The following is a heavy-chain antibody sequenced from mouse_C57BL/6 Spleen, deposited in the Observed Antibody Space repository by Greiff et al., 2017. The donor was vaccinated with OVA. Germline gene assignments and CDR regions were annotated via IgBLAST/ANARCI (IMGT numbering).Heavy chain of an antibody. CDR2: RWSGGST. CDR3: ARNHLAY. J-gene: IGHJ3*01. Sequence: VQLQQSGPGLVQPSQSLSITCTDSGFSLTSNGETWVRQSPGKGLEWLGVRWSGGSTDYNAAFISRLSISKDNSKSQVFFKMNSLQADDTAIYYCARNHLAYWGQGTLVTVSA. V-gene: IGHV2-2*01. CDR1: GFSLTSNG.